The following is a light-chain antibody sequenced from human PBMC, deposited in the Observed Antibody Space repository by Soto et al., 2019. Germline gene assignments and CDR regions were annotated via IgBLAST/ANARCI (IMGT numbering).Light chain of an antibody. J-gene: IGLJ1*01. CDR2: ANI. V-gene: IGLV1-40*01. CDR3: QSYDYSLSGYV. Sequence: QLVLTQPPSVSGAPGQRVTISCTGSSSNIGAGSDVHWYQQLPGTVPKLLIFANINRPSGVRDRFSASKSGTSASLAITGLQADDEADYYCQSYDYSLSGYVFGTGTKVTVL. CDR1: SSNIGAGSD.